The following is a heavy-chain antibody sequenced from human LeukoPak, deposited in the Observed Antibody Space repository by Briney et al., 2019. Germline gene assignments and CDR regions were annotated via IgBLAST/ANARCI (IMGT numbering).Heavy chain of an antibody. CDR1: DDSITMYY. CDR3: ARGRVSSSAWYSTYYYYFYMDV. CDR2: VDHTGST. J-gene: IGHJ6*03. V-gene: IGHV4-59*01. Sequence: SETLSLICSVSDDSITMYYWTWIRQPPGKGLEWIGYVDHTGSTNFNPSLNGRVSISRDTTKNLFSLRLRSVTAADTAVYFCARGRVSSSAWYSTYYYYFYMDVWGKGTTVTVSS. D-gene: IGHD1-1*01.